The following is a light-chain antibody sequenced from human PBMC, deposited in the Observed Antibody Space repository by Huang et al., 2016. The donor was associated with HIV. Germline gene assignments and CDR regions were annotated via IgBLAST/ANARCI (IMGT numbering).Light chain of an antibody. J-gene: IGKJ1*01. CDR1: RSVSRN. V-gene: IGKV3-15*01. CDR3: QQYDNWPPWT. CDR2: DAS. Sequence: EIVMTQSPATLPVSPGGRVTLSCRARRSVSRNLAWYQQKPGQAPRLLIYDASTRATGVPVRFSGSGSGTEFTLTISSLQSEDFAVYYCQQYDNWPPWTFGQGTKVEIK.